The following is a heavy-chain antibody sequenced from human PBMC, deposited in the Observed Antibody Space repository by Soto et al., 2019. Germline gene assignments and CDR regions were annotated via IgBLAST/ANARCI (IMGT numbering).Heavy chain of an antibody. D-gene: IGHD6-19*01. J-gene: IGHJ6*02. CDR1: GYSFTGYD. CDR2: VNPDSGNT. V-gene: IGHV1-8*02. CDR3: ARVSRNGWDLGYYYGMDV. Sequence: QVHLVQSGAEVKKPGASVKVSCKASGYSFTGYDINWGRQASGQGLGWMGWVNPDSGNTDYAQKFQGRVTMTTNTSSSTANMELSSLRSEDTVVDYCARVSRNGWDLGYYYGMDVWGQGTMVTVSS.